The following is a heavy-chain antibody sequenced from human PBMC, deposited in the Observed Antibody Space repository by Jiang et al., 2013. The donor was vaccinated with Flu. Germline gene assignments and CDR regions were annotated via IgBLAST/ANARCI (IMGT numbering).Heavy chain of an antibody. D-gene: IGHD3-22*01. V-gene: IGHV4-59*08. J-gene: IGHJ6*04. CDR3: ARLPPPDYYDSSGYHYYYYGMDV. CDR1: GGSISSYY. Sequence: GSGLVKPSETLSLTCTVSGGSISSYYWSWIRQPPGKGLEWIGYIYYSGSTNYNPSLKSRVTISVDTSKNQFSLKLSSVTAADTAVYYCARLPPPDYYDSSGYHYYYYGMDVWGKGTTVTVSS. CDR2: IYYSGST.